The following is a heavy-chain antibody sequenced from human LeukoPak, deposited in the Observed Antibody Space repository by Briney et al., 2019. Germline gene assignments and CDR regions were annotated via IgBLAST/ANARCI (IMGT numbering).Heavy chain of an antibody. CDR3: ARHRYYYGSGSYSPPGDY. V-gene: IGHV4-4*07. CDR1: GGFISSYY. Sequence: SSETLSLTCTVSGGFISSYYWTWIRQPAGKGLEWIGHIYTSGRTNYNPSLKSRVTMSVDSSKNQFSLNLSSVTAADTAVYYCARHRYYYGSGSYSPPGDYWGQGTLVTVSS. CDR2: IYTSGRT. D-gene: IGHD3-10*01. J-gene: IGHJ4*02.